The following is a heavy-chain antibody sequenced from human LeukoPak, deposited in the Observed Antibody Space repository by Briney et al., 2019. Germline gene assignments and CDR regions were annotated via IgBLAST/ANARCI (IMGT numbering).Heavy chain of an antibody. CDR3: ARHSSIWYYFDY. V-gene: IGHV4-34*01. CDR1: GGSFSGYY. D-gene: IGHD6-13*01. Sequence: SETLSLTCAVYGGSFSGYYWRWIRQPPGKGLEWIGEIYHSGSTNYNPSLKSRVTISVDTSKNQFSLKLSSVTAADTAVYYCARHSSIWYYFDYWGQGTLVTVSS. J-gene: IGHJ4*02. CDR2: IYHSGST.